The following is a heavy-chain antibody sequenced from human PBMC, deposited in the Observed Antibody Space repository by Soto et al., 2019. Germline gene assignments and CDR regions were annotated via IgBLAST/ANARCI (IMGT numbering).Heavy chain of an antibody. CDR1: GGSISSGDSY. V-gene: IGHV4-30-4*01. D-gene: IGHD1-26*01. J-gene: IGHJ4*02. CDR3: ARARSRWELFFDY. CDR2: IVYRGTT. Sequence: QVQLQESGPGLVKPSQTLSLTCTVSGGSISSGDSYWSWIRQTPGKDLEWIGYIVYRGTTDYNPALESRITISVDTSENQFTLKLTSVTAADTAVYYCARARSRWELFFDYWGQGTLVTVSS.